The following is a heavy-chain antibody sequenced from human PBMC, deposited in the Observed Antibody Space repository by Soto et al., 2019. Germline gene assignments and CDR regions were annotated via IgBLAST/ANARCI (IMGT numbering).Heavy chain of an antibody. J-gene: IGHJ4*02. CDR2: ISGSGGST. Sequence: PGGSLRLSSAASGFTFSSYAMSWVRQAPGEGLEWVSAISGSGGSTYYADSVKGRFTISRDNSKNTLYLQMNSLRAEDTAVYYCAKGRGVLEWLCHYWGQGTLVTVSS. CDR3: AKGRGVLEWLCHY. V-gene: IGHV3-23*01. D-gene: IGHD3-3*01. CDR1: GFTFSSYA.